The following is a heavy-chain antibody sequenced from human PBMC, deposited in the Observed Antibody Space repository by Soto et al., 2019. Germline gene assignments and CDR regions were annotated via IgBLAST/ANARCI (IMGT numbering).Heavy chain of an antibody. Sequence: SETLSLTCAVYGGSFSGYYWTWIRQSPEKGLEWIGEVNHSGTTNYNPSLKSRVTISVDTSKNQFSLKLSSVTAADTAVYYCARGPDIVVVPAAEPGDWFDPWGQGTLVTVSS. D-gene: IGHD2-2*01. CDR1: GGSFSGYY. J-gene: IGHJ5*02. CDR2: VNHSGTT. V-gene: IGHV4-34*01. CDR3: ARGPDIVVVPAAEPGDWFDP.